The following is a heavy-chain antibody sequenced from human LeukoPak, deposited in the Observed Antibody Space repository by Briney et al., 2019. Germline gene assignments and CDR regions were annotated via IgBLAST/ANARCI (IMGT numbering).Heavy chain of an antibody. CDR2: ISSSGSTI. CDR3: ASMKRGSNYY. Sequence: GGSLRLSCAASGFTFSSYEMNWVHQAPGKGLEWVSYISSSGSTIYYADSVKGRFTISRDNAKNSLYLQMNSLRAEDTAVYYCASMKRGSNYYWGQGTLVTVSS. CDR1: GFTFSSYE. V-gene: IGHV3-48*03. J-gene: IGHJ4*02. D-gene: IGHD4-11*01.